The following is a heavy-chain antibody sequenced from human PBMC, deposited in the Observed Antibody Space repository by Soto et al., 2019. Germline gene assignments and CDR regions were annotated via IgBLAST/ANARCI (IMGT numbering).Heavy chain of an antibody. J-gene: IGHJ3*02. CDR2: IYYSGST. D-gene: IGHD2-15*01. V-gene: IGHV4-31*03. CDR3: AREVGIGYCSGGSCGRRRAFDI. Sequence: SETLSLTCTVSGGSISSGGYYWSWIRQHPGKGLEWIGYIYYSGSTYYNPSLKSRVTISVDTSKNQFSLKLSSVTTADTAVYYCAREVGIGYCSGGSCGRRRAFDIWGQGTMVTVSS. CDR1: GGSISSGGYY.